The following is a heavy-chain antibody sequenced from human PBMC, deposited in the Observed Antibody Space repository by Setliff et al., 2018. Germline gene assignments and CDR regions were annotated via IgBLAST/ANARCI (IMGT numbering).Heavy chain of an antibody. V-gene: IGHV4-61*08. Sequence: SETLSLTCTVSSDSSGSIGSGDSSWIWIRQPPGKGLEWIGEINHSGSTTYNPSLKSRVTISVDTSKNQFSLKLSSVTAADTAVYYCARHGGYSSGYYGYWGQGTLVTVSS. J-gene: IGHJ4*02. CDR2: INHSGST. D-gene: IGHD6-19*01. CDR1: SDSSGSIGSGDSS. CDR3: ARHGGYSSGYYGY.